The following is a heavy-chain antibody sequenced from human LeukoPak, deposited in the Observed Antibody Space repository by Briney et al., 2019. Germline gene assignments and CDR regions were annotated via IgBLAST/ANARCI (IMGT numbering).Heavy chain of an antibody. J-gene: IGHJ4*02. Sequence: SETLSLTCTVSGGSISSSSYYWGWIRQPPGKGLEWIGSIYYSGSTYYNPSLKSRVTISVDTSKNQFSLKLSSVTAADTAVYYCASPKLALAGFDNWGQGTLVTVYS. CDR3: ASPKLALAGFDN. CDR1: GGSISSSSYY. CDR2: IYYSGST. V-gene: IGHV4-39*07. D-gene: IGHD6-19*01.